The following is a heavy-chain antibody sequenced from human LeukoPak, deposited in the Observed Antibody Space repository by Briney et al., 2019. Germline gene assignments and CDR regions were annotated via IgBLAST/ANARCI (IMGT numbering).Heavy chain of an antibody. Sequence: GGSLRLSCAASGFTFSSYSMNWVRQAPGKGLEWVSYISSSSSTIYYADYVKGRFTISRDNAKNSLYLQMNSLRAEDTAVYYCARDAYCGGDCWPHFQHWGQGTLVTVSS. CDR2: ISSSSSTI. CDR1: GFTFSSYS. CDR3: ARDAYCGGDCWPHFQH. V-gene: IGHV3-48*01. D-gene: IGHD2-21*02. J-gene: IGHJ1*01.